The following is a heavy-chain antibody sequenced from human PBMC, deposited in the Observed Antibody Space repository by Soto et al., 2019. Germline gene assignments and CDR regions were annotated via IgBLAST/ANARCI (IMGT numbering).Heavy chain of an antibody. V-gene: IGHV3-23*01. CDR2: ISGSVGST. CDR3: AKDHLFSGWTSGGYFDY. Sequence: GGSLRLSCAASGFTFSSYAMSWVRQAPGKGLEWVSVISGSVGSTYYADSVKGRFTISRDNSKNTLYLQMNNLRAEDTAVYYCAKDHLFSGWTSGGYFDYWGQGPLVTVSS. D-gene: IGHD6-19*01. CDR1: GFTFSSYA. J-gene: IGHJ4*02.